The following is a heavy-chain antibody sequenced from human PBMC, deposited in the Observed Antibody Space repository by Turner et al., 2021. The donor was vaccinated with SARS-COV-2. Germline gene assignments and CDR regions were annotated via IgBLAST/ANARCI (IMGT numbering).Heavy chain of an antibody. Sequence: QLQLQESGPGLVKPSETLSLTCTVSGGSISSSSYYRGWIRQPPGKGLEWIGSIYYSGSTYYNPSLKSRVTISVDTSKNQFSLKLSSVTAADTAVYYCARLVRRAEYYFDYWGQGTLVTVSS. CDR2: IYYSGST. J-gene: IGHJ4*02. CDR1: GGSISSSSYY. CDR3: ARLVRRAEYYFDY. V-gene: IGHV4-39*01. D-gene: IGHD3-10*01.